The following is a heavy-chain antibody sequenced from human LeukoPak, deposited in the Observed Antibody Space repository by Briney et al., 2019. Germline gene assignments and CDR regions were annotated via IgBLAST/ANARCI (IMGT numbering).Heavy chain of an antibody. J-gene: IGHJ4*02. D-gene: IGHD3-10*01. Sequence: SLTLYLNCPVYGGSFSGYYWSWIRQPPRKGLEWIGEINHSGSTNYNPSLKSRVTISVDTSKNQFSLKLSSVTAADTAVYYCARGDYGSGSFGYWGQGTLVTVSS. V-gene: IGHV4-34*01. CDR1: GGSFSGYY. CDR2: INHSGST. CDR3: ARGDYGSGSFGY.